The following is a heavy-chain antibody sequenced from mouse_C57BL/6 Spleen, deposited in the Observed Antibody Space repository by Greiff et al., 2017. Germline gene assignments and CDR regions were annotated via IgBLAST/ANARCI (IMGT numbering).Heavy chain of an antibody. CDR3: ARSITTVVDYAMDY. CDR1: GYTFTSYW. Sequence: QQSCKASGYTFTSYWMHWVKQRPGHGLEWIGEIDPSDSYTNYNQKFKGKSTLTVDKSSSTAYMQLSSLTSEDSAVYYCARSITTVVDYAMDYWGQGTSVTVSS. V-gene: IGHV1-69*01. J-gene: IGHJ4*01. CDR2: IDPSDSYT. D-gene: IGHD1-1*01.